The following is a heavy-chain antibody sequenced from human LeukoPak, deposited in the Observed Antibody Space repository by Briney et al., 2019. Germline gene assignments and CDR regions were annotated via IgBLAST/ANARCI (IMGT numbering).Heavy chain of an antibody. CDR1: GGSLSGYY. Sequence: SETLSLTCAVYGGSLSGYYWSWIRQPPGKGLEWIGEINHSGSTNSTPSLKSRVTISVDTSKSQFSLKLSSVTAADTAVYYCARGTAGDYYDSSGSKSYYFDYWGQGTLVTVSS. J-gene: IGHJ4*02. D-gene: IGHD3-22*01. CDR2: INHSGST. CDR3: ARGTAGDYYDSSGSKSYYFDY. V-gene: IGHV4-34*01.